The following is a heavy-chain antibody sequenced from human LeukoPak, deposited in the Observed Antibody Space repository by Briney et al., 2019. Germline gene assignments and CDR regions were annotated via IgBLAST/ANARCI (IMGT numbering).Heavy chain of an antibody. V-gene: IGHV4-59*01. J-gene: IGHJ4*02. CDR1: GGSISSYY. CDR3: ARANGNEFDY. CDR2: ISHSGST. Sequence: SETLSLTCTVSGGSISSYYWGWIRQPPGKGLEWITCISHSGSTNYNPSLKTRVSISMDMSKNQFSLRLSSVTAADTAVYYCARANGNEFDYWYQGTLVTVPS. D-gene: IGHD1-26*01.